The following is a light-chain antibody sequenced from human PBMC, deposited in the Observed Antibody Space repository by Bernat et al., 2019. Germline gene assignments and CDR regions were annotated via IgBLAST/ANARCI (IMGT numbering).Light chain of an antibody. J-gene: IGKJ5*01. V-gene: IGKV2-40*01. CDR2: TVS. CDR1: QSLLDSDDGVTY. Sequence: EIVMTQTPLFLSATPGEPASISCRSSQSLLDSDDGVTYLDWYVQTLGQSPQLLFHTVSCRASGVPDRFTASGSDSDFALTISRVEAEDVGDYYCMQRKVFPTFGQGTRLEIK. CDR3: MQRKVFPT.